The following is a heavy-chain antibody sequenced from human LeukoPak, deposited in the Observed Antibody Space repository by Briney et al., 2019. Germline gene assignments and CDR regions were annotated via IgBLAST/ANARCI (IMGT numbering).Heavy chain of an antibody. CDR2: ISASGGST. Sequence: GRSRRLAWPGAGFSFSSSALTWVRQDQGKGLEWVSSISASGGSTFYVDSVKGRFTISRDNSNNALFLQMNSLRAEDTAVYYCAKIGPNSYFDYWGRGTLVTVSS. CDR3: AKIGPNSYFDY. D-gene: IGHD1-1*01. CDR1: GFSFSSSA. J-gene: IGHJ4*02. V-gene: IGHV3-23*01.